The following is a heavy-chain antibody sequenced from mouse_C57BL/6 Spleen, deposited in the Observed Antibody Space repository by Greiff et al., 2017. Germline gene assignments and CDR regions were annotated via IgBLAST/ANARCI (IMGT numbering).Heavy chain of an antibody. D-gene: IGHD2-4*01. Sequence: QVQLQQPGAELVRPGSSVKLSCKASGYTFTSYWMDWVKQRPGQGLEWIGNSYPSDSETHYNQKFKDKATLTVDKSSSTAYMQLSSLTSEDSAVYYCARSPYDYDGLWFAYWGQGTLVTVSA. J-gene: IGHJ3*01. CDR1: GYTFTSYW. V-gene: IGHV1-61*01. CDR3: ARSPYDYDGLWFAY. CDR2: SYPSDSET.